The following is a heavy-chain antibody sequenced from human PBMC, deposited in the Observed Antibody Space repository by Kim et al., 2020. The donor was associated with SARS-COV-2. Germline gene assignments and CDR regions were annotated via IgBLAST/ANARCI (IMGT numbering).Heavy chain of an antibody. Sequence: ADSVKGRFAISRDNSKNTLYMQMNSLRAEDTAVYYCAKGRGGSGSDYNDYWGQGALVTVST. CDR3: AKGRGGSGSDYNDY. D-gene: IGHD3-10*01. V-gene: IGHV3-23*01. J-gene: IGHJ4*02.